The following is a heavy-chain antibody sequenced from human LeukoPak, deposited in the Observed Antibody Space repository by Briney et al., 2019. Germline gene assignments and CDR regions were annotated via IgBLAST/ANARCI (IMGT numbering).Heavy chain of an antibody. Sequence: SETLSLTCTVSGGSISSYYWSWIRQPPGKGLEWIGYIYYSGSTSYNPSLKSRVTISVDTSKNQFSLKLSSVTAADTAVYYCARGGSGSPIDYWGQGTLVTVSS. V-gene: IGHV4-59*01. CDR3: ARGGSGSPIDY. D-gene: IGHD3-10*01. J-gene: IGHJ4*02. CDR1: GGSISSYY. CDR2: IYYSGST.